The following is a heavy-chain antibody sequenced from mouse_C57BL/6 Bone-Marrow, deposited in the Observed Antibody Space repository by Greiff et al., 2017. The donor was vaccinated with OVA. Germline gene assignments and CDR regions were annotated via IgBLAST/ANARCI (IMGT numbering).Heavy chain of an antibody. CDR2: INPNNGGT. V-gene: IGHV1-26*01. D-gene: IGHD3-3*01. Sequence: EVQLQQSGPELVKPGASVKISCKASGYTFTDYYMNWVKQSHGKSLEWIGDINPNNGGTSYNQKFKGKATLTVDKSSSTAYMELRSLTSEDSAVYYCAREGWDVLFDYWGQGTTLTVSS. CDR1: GYTFTDYY. CDR3: AREGWDVLFDY. J-gene: IGHJ2*01.